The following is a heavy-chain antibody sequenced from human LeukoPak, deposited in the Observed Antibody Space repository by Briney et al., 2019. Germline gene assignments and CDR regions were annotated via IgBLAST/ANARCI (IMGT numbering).Heavy chain of an antibody. Sequence: GGSLRLSCAASGFTFSSYSMNWVRQAPGKGLEWVSSISSSSSYIYYADSVKGRFTISRDNAKNSLYLQMNSLRAEDMAFYYCAKARTGFYYDHDTFDIWGQGTMVTVSS. J-gene: IGHJ3*02. CDR1: GFTFSSYS. CDR2: ISSSSSYI. CDR3: AKARTGFYYDHDTFDI. D-gene: IGHD3-22*01. V-gene: IGHV3-21*04.